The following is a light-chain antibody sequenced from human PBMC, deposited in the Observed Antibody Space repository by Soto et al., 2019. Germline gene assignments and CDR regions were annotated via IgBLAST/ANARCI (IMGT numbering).Light chain of an antibody. Sequence: QSALTQPASVSGSPGQSITISCTGTSSDVGSYNLVSWYQQHPGKAPKLMIYEGSKRPSGVSNRFSGSKSGNTASLTISGLQAEDEAEYYCCSYAGSSTVGFGGGTKLTVL. J-gene: IGLJ2*01. V-gene: IGLV2-23*01. CDR1: SSDVGSYNL. CDR2: EGS. CDR3: CSYAGSSTVG.